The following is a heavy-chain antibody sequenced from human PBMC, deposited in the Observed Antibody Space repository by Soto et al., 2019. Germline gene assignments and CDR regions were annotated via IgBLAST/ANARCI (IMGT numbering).Heavy chain of an antibody. CDR3: ARGSEAYYYYYGMDV. J-gene: IGHJ6*02. Sequence: GGSLRLSCAASGFTFSCYWMHWVRQAPGKGLVWVSHISYDGTETTYADSVKGRFTISRDNPKSTLYLQMNSVRAEDTGVYYCARGSEAYYYYYGMDVWGQRTTVTVSS. V-gene: IGHV3-74*03. CDR1: GFTFSCYW. CDR2: ISYDGTET.